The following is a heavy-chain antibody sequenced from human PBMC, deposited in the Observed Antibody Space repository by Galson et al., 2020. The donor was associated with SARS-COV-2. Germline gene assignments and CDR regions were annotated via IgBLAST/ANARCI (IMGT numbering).Heavy chain of an antibody. Sequence: GESLKISCAASGFTFSSYSMNWVRQAPGKGLEWVSSISGTSTNIYYADSVKGRFTISRDNAKNSQYLQMNSQGTEDTAVYYCTRERGYSYGYSDYWGQGTLVTVSS. CDR3: TRERGYSYGYSDY. V-gene: IGHV3-21*06. D-gene: IGHD5-18*01. CDR2: ISGTSTNI. CDR1: GFTFSSYS. J-gene: IGHJ4*02.